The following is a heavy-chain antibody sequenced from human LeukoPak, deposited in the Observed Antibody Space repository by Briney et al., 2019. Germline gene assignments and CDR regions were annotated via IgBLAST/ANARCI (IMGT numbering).Heavy chain of an antibody. CDR1: GGSISSSSYY. V-gene: IGHV4-39*01. D-gene: IGHD1-26*01. J-gene: IGHJ3*02. CDR2: IYYSGST. CDR3: ARHSGSYFGAFDI. Sequence: PSETLSLTCTVSGGSISSSSYYWGWIRQPPGKGLEWIGSIYYSGSTYYNPSLKSRVTISVDTSKNQFPLKLSSVTAADTAVYYCARHSGSYFGAFDIWGQGTMVTVSS.